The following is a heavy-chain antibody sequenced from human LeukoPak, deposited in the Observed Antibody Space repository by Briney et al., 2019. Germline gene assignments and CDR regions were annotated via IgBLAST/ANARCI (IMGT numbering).Heavy chain of an antibody. CDR3: AKAIAAAGRGE. CDR2: ISGSGGST. D-gene: IGHD6-13*01. CDR1: GFTFSDYY. V-gene: IGHV3-23*01. J-gene: IGHJ4*02. Sequence: GGSLRLSCAASGFTFSDYYMSWIRQAPGKGLEWVSAISGSGGSTYYADSVKGRFTISRDNSKNTLYLQMNSLRAEDTAVYYCAKAIAAAGRGEWGQGTLVTVSS.